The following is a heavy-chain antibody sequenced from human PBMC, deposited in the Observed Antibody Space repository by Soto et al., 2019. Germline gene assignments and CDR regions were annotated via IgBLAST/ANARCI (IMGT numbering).Heavy chain of an antibody. D-gene: IGHD5-18*01. Sequence: AGGSLRLSCAASGFTFSSYGMHWVRQAPGKGLEWVAVISYDGSNKYYADSVKGRFTISRDNSKNTLYLQMNSLRAEDTAVYYCAKDRSYGLFDYWGQGTLVTVSS. V-gene: IGHV3-30*18. CDR2: ISYDGSNK. CDR1: GFTFSSYG. J-gene: IGHJ4*02. CDR3: AKDRSYGLFDY.